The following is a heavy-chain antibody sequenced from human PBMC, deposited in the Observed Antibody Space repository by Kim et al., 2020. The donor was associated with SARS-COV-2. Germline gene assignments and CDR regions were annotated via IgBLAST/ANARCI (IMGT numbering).Heavy chain of an antibody. CDR1: GGSFSGYY. D-gene: IGHD4-4*01. J-gene: IGHJ6*01. CDR3: SRAHFPSYYSNYSAPYYY. V-gene: IGHV4-34*01. Sequence: SETLSLTCGVSGGSFSGYYWCWIRQPPGKGLEWIGEINHSCSANYNSSLKRRVTISLYTSKNQLSLTLSFVTAAAAAVSYYSRAHFPSYYSNYSAPYYY. CDR2: INHSCSA.